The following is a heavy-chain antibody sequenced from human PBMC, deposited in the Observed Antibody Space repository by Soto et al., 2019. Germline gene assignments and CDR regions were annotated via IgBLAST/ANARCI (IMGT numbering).Heavy chain of an antibody. V-gene: IGHV3-23*01. CDR3: AKESLEYYDSSGLDY. CDR1: GFTFSSYA. J-gene: IGHJ4*02. D-gene: IGHD3-22*01. Sequence: EVQLLESGGGLVQPGGSLRLSCAASGFTFSSYAMSWVRQAPGKGLECVSAISGSGGSTYYADSVKGRFTISRDNSKNTLYLQLNSMRAEHTAGYYCAKESLEYYDSSGLDYWGQGTLGNVSS. CDR2: ISGSGGST.